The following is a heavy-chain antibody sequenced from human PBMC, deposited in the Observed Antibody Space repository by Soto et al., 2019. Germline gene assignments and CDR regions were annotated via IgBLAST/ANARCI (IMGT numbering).Heavy chain of an antibody. CDR3: ARGQEGVVATH. CDR1: GGSLSGYY. D-gene: IGHD5-12*01. J-gene: IGHJ4*02. V-gene: IGHV4-34*01. CDR2: IKDGGLT. Sequence: QVQLQQWGAGLLKPSETLSLTCVVYGGSLSGYYWSWIRQPPGKGLEWIGEIKDGGLTNYSPSLKSRGTVSVDRPMNQFSLQLPSVTAADTAVYACARGQEGVVATHWDQGALVTVSS.